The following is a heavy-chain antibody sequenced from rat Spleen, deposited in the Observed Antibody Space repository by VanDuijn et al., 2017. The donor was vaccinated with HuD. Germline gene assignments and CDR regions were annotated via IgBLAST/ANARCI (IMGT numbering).Heavy chain of an antibody. J-gene: IGHJ2*01. CDR2: ISYGDSSGHSST. CDR3: ARRHYGYTDYFDY. D-gene: IGHD1-9*01. V-gene: IGHV5-29*01. Sequence: EVQMVESSGGLVQPGRSLKLSCAASGFTFSDYGMAWVRQAPTKGLEWVATISYGDSSGHSSTYYRDSVKGRFTISRDNAKRTLGLQRDRLRSEDTATYYCARRHYGYTDYFDYWGQGVMVTVSS. CDR1: GFTFSDYG.